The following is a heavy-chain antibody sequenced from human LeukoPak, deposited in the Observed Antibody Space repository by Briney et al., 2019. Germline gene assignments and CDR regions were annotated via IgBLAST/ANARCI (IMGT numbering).Heavy chain of an antibody. J-gene: IGHJ4*02. CDR2: ISGSGGST. V-gene: IGHV3-23*01. CDR1: GFTFSSYA. Sequence: PGGSLRLSCAASGFTFSSYAMSWVRQAPGKGLEWVSAISGSGGSTYYADSVKGRFTISRDNSKNTLYLQMNSLRAEDTAVYYCASSPRAYYDILTGPKNWGQGTLVTVSS. D-gene: IGHD3-9*01. CDR3: ASSPRAYYDILTGPKN.